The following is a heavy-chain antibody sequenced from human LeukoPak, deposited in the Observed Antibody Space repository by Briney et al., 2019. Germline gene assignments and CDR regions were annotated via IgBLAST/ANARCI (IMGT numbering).Heavy chain of an antibody. Sequence: PGGSLRLSCAASGFTFSSFGMTWVRQAPGKGLEWVSAISDNGGSIFYADSVKGRFTISRDNSKNTLYLQMNSLRAEDTAVYYCAKVVLVGAIFGPGYWGQGTLVTVSS. CDR2: ISDNGGSI. CDR3: AKVVLVGAIFGPGY. J-gene: IGHJ4*02. V-gene: IGHV3-23*01. D-gene: IGHD1-26*01. CDR1: GFTFSSFG.